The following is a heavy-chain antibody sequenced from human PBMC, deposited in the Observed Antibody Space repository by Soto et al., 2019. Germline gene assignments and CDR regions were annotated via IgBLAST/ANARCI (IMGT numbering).Heavy chain of an antibody. CDR2: ISGSGGST. CDR3: AKDRARGYSSGWYAFDI. Sequence: GGSLRLSCAASGFTFSSYAMSWVRQAPGKGLEWVSAISGSGGSTYYADSVKGRFTISRDNSKNTLYLQMNSLRAGDTAVYYCAKDRARGYSSGWYAFDIWGQGTMVTVSS. V-gene: IGHV3-23*01. J-gene: IGHJ3*02. D-gene: IGHD6-19*01. CDR1: GFTFSSYA.